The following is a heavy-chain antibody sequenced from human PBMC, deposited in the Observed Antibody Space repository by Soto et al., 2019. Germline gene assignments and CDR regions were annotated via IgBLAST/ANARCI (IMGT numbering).Heavy chain of an antibody. Sequence: LRLSCAASGFTFSSYEMNWVRQAPGKGLEWVSYISSSGSTIYYADSVKGRFTISRDNAKNSLYLQMNSLRAEDTAVYYCAAGGYYDSSGYHPYPHYYYGMDVWGQGTTVTVSS. CDR1: GFTFSSYE. CDR3: AAGGYYDSSGYHPYPHYYYGMDV. CDR2: ISSSGSTI. V-gene: IGHV3-48*03. D-gene: IGHD3-22*01. J-gene: IGHJ6*02.